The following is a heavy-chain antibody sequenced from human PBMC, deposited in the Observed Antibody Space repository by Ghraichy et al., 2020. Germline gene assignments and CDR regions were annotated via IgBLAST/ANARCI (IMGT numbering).Heavy chain of an antibody. Sequence: LSLTCAASGFTFSHYAMHWVRQAPGKGLEWVAVTSYDGINNYYTDSVKGRFTISRDNSMSTLYLQMSSLRAEDTAVYYCARKFCSGCNCYRLEGMDVWGQGTTVIVSS. D-gene: IGHD2-15*01. J-gene: IGHJ6*02. CDR3: ARKFCSGCNCYRLEGMDV. CDR1: GFTFSHYA. V-gene: IGHV3-30*04. CDR2: TSYDGINN.